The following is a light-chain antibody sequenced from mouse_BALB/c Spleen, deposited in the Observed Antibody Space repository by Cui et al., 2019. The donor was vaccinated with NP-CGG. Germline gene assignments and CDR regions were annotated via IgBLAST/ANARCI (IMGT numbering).Light chain of an antibody. CDR2: GTN. CDR1: TGAVTTSNY. CDR3: ALWYSNHWV. Sequence: QAVLTLESALTPSPAETVPATFRSSTGAVTTSNYANWVQEKPDHLFTGLIGGTNNRAPGVPARFSGSLIGDKAALTITGAQTEDEAIYFCALWYSNHWVFGGGTKLTVL. J-gene: IGLJ1*01. V-gene: IGLV1*01.